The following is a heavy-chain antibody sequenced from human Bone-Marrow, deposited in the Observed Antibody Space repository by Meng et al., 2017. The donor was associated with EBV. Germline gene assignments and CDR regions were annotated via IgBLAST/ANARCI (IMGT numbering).Heavy chain of an antibody. J-gene: IGHJ5*02. Sequence: QITLKESRPTLVKPTQTPTLTCTFSGFPLSTSGVGVGWIRQPPGKALEWLALIYWDDDKRYSPSLKSRLTITKDTSKNQVVLTMTNMDPVDTATYYCAHSQWPPSFDPWGQGTLVTVSS. CDR2: IYWDDDK. CDR3: AHSQWPPSFDP. V-gene: IGHV2-5*02. D-gene: IGHD6-19*01. CDR1: GFPLSTSGVG.